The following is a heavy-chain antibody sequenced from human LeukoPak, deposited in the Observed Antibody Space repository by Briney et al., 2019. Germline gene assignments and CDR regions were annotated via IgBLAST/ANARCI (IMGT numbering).Heavy chain of an antibody. J-gene: IGHJ5*02. V-gene: IGHV4-59*08. D-gene: IGHD4-17*01. CDR2: IYYSGST. CDR3: ARHGDDYGDYGSDP. CDR1: GGSISSYY. Sequence: PSGTLSLTCTVSGGSISSYYWSWIRQPPGKGLEWIGYIYYSGSTNYNPSLKSRVTISVDTSKNQFSLKLSSVTAADTAVYYCARHGDDYGDYGSDPWGQGTLVTVSS.